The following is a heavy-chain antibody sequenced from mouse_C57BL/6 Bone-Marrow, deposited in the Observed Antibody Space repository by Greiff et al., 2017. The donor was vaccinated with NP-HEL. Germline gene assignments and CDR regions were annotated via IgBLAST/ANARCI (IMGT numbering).Heavy chain of an antibody. J-gene: IGHJ1*03. CDR1: GFTFSSYT. V-gene: IGHV5-9*01. CDR2: ISGGGGNT. Sequence: EVQLVESGGGLVKPGGSLKLSCAASGFTFSSYTMSWVRQTPEKRLEWVATISGGGGNTYYPDSVKGRFTISRDNAKKTLYLQMSSLRSEDTALYYCARSWYFDVWGTGTTVTVSS. CDR3: ARSWYFDV.